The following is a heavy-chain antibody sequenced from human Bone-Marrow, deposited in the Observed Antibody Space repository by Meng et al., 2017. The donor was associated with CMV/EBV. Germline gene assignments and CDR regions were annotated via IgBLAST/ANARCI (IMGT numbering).Heavy chain of an antibody. J-gene: IGHJ6*04. V-gene: IGHV3-21*01. CDR3: ARERTVRYYYYGMDV. Sequence: GESLKISCVASGFTFSSYSMNWVRQAPGKGLEWVSSISSSSSYIYYADSVKGRFTISRDNAKNSLYLQMNSLRAEDTAVYYCARERTVRYYYYGMDVWGEGTTVTVSS. CDR1: GFTFSSYS. D-gene: IGHD1-1*01. CDR2: ISSSSSYI.